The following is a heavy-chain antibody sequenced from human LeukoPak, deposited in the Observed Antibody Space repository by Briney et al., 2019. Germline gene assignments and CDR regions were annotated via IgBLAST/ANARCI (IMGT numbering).Heavy chain of an antibody. J-gene: IGHJ4*02. CDR3: ARDNDSSGYYLPDY. CDR1: GYTFTSYG. V-gene: IGHV1-18*01. Sequence: ASVKVSCKASGYTFTSYGISWVRQAPGQGLEWMGWISAYNGNTNYAQKLQGRVTMTTDTSTSTAYVELRSLRSDDTAVYYCARDNDSSGYYLPDYWGQGTLVTVSS. D-gene: IGHD3-22*01. CDR2: ISAYNGNT.